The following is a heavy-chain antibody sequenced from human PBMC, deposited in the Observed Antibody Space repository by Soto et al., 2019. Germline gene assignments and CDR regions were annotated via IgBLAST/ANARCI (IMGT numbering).Heavy chain of an antibody. Sequence: PSQTLSLTCAISGDSVSSNSAAWNWIGQSPSRGLEWLGRTYYRSKWYNDYAVSVKSRITINPDTSKNQFSLQLNSVTPEDTAVYYCARGDSSSSPYYYYYYGMDVWGQGTTVTVSS. CDR2: TYYRSKWYN. J-gene: IGHJ6*02. D-gene: IGHD6-6*01. CDR3: ARGDSSSSPYYYYYYGMDV. V-gene: IGHV6-1*01. CDR1: GDSVSSNSAA.